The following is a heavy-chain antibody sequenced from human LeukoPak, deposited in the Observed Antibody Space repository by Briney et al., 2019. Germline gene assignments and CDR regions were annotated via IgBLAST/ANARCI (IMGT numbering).Heavy chain of an antibody. D-gene: IGHD1-14*01. CDR3: ARDAITDDY. J-gene: IGHJ4*02. CDR1: GFTFSSYW. CDR2: INRDGSEK. Sequence: GGSLRLSCAASGFTFSSYWMIWVRQAPGKGLEWVANINRDGSEKYYVDSVKGRFTISRDNAKNSVFLQMNSLRAEDTAVYYCARDAITDDYWGQGTLVTVSS. V-gene: IGHV3-7*01.